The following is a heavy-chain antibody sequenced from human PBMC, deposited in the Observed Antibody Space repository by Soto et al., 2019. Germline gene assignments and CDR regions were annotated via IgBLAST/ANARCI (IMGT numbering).Heavy chain of an antibody. CDR2: ISYDGSNK. Sequence: GGSLRLSCAASGFTFSHYGIHWVRHAPGKGLEWLAVISYDGSNKHYADSVKGRFTVSRDNSKNTLYLQMNSLRAEDTAVYFCARYSGKYQGPIDYWGQGTLVTVSS. D-gene: IGHD1-26*01. V-gene: IGHV3-30*03. CDR3: ARYSGKYQGPIDY. CDR1: GFTFSHYG. J-gene: IGHJ4*02.